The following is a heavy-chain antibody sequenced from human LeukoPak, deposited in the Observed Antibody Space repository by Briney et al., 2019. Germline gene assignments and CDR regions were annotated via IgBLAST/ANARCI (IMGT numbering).Heavy chain of an antibody. Sequence: SETLSLTCTVSGVSISSHFWSWVRQPPGKGLEWIGSIYYTGSTNYNPSPKSRITMSVDTSKNQFSLKLNSVTAADTAVYYCARSYNSGSYYPYYFDYWGQGTLVTVSS. CDR2: IYYTGST. J-gene: IGHJ4*02. CDR1: GVSISSHF. V-gene: IGHV4-59*11. D-gene: IGHD3-10*01. CDR3: ARSYNSGSYYPYYFDY.